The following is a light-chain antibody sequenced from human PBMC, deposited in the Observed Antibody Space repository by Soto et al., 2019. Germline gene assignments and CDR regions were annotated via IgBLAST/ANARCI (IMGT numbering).Light chain of an antibody. CDR1: SSNIGAPYD. CDR2: GNS. J-gene: IGLJ3*02. CDR3: QSYDSSLSCWV. V-gene: IGLV1-40*01. Sequence: QSVLTQPPSVSGAPGQRVTISCTGNSSNIGAPYDVHWYQQLPGAVPKLLISGNSNRPSGVPDRFSGSKSGPSASLAITGLQAEDEADYYCQSYDSSLSCWVFGGGTQLTVL.